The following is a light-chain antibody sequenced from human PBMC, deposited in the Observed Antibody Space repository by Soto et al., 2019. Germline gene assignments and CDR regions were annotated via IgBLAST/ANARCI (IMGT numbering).Light chain of an antibody. CDR3: QHYNNWPFT. CDR1: QSVSSN. J-gene: IGKJ2*01. CDR2: GAS. Sequence: EIVLTQSPGTLSLSPGERSTLSCRASQSVSSNLAWYQQKPGQAPRLLIYGASGRATGIPARFSGSGSGTEFTLTISSLQSEDFAVYYCQHYNNWPFTFGQGTKVDIK. V-gene: IGKV3-15*01.